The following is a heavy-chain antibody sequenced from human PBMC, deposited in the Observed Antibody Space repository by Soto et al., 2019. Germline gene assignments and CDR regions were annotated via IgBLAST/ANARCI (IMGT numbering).Heavy chain of an antibody. CDR1: GGSISSGGYY. D-gene: IGHD2-21*01. Sequence: SETLSLTCTVSGGSISSGGYYWSWIRQHPGKGLEWIGYIYYSGSTYYNPSLKSRVTISVDTSKNQFSLKLSSVTAADTAVYYCARDKYSLRSRGWLDPWGQGTLVTVSS. CDR2: IYYSGST. J-gene: IGHJ5*02. V-gene: IGHV4-31*03. CDR3: ARDKYSLRSRGWLDP.